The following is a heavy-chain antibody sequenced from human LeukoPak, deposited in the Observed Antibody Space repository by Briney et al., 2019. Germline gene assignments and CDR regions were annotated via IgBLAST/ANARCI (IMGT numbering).Heavy chain of an antibody. CDR2: TYYRSKLYN. V-gene: IGHV6-1*01. D-gene: IGHD3-22*01. CDR3: ARGDYDSSGYHDAFDI. Sequence: SQTLSLTCAISADSVSSNSAAWNWIRQSPSRGLEWLGRTYYRSKLYNDYAVYVKSRITINPDTSKNHFYLQLNSVTPEDTAVYYCARGDYDSSGYHDAFDIWGQGTMVTVSS. CDR1: ADSVSSNSAA. J-gene: IGHJ3*02.